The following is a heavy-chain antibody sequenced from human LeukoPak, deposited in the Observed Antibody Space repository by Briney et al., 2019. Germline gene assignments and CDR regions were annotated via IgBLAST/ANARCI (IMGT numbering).Heavy chain of an antibody. CDR3: ARGKGGRDY. V-gene: IGHV1-18*01. J-gene: IGHJ4*02. CDR1: GYTFTTYG. D-gene: IGHD1-26*01. CDR2: ISTWNGDT. Sequence: ASAKVSCKASGYTFTTYGISWVRQAPGQGLEWMGWISTWNGDTNYAQKVQGRVTMTTDTSTSTAYMELRSLRSDDTAVYYCARGKGGRDYWGQGTLVTVSS.